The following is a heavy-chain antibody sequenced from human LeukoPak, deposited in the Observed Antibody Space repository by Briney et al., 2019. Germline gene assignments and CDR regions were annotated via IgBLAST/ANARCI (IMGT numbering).Heavy chain of an antibody. CDR1: GYTFTSYY. D-gene: IGHD3-3*01. CDR2: INPSGGST. CDR3: ARVSEPITISAGMDV. J-gene: IGHJ6*02. V-gene: IGHV1-46*01. Sequence: ASVKVSCKASGYTFTSYYMHWVRQPPAQGLEWMGIINPSGGSTSYAQKFQGRVTMTRDTSTSTVYMELSSLRSEDTAVYYCARVSEPITISAGMDVWGQGTTVTVSS.